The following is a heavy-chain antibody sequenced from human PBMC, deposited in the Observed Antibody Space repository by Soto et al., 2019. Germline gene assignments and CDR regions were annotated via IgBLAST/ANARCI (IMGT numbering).Heavy chain of an antibody. CDR1: GFTFSSYG. J-gene: IGHJ4*02. V-gene: IGHV3-33*01. D-gene: IGHD3-22*01. CDR3: ARDLKATYYYDSSGYYYDGYYFDY. Sequence: ESGGGVVQPGRSLRLSCAASGFTFSSYGMHWVRQAPGKGLEWVAVIWYDGSNKYYADSVKGRFTISRDNSKNTLYLQMNSLRAEDTAVYYCARDLKATYYYDSSGYYYDGYYFDYWGQGTLVTVSS. CDR2: IWYDGSNK.